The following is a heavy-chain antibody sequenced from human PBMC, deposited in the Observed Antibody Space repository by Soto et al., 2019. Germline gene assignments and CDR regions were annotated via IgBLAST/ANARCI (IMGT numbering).Heavy chain of an antibody. CDR3: ARARTTPYYYYYYMDV. CDR1: GFTFSSYS. CDR2: ISSSSSYI. V-gene: IGHV3-21*01. Sequence: WGSLRLSCAASGFTFSSYSMNWVRQAPGKGLEWVSSISSSSSYIYYADSVKGRFTISRDNAKNSLYLQMNSLRAEDTAVYYCARARTTPYYYYYYMDVWGKGTTVTVSS. D-gene: IGHD4-4*01. J-gene: IGHJ6*03.